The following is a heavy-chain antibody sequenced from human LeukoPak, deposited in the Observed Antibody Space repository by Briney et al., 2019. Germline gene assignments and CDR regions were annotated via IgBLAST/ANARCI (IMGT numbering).Heavy chain of an antibody. Sequence: ASVKVSCKASGYTSTSYYMHWVRQTPGQGLEWMGIINPSGGSTSYAQKFQGRVTMTRDTSTSTVYMELSSLRSEDTAVYYCARVKWEEGSYLGLDYWGQGTLVTVSS. CDR2: INPSGGST. D-gene: IGHD1-26*01. CDR3: ARVKWEEGSYLGLDY. CDR1: GYTSTSYY. V-gene: IGHV1-46*01. J-gene: IGHJ4*02.